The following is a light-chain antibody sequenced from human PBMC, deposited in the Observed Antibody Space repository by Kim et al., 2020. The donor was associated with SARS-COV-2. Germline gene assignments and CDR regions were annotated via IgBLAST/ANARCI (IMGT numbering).Light chain of an antibody. CDR2: DAS. V-gene: IGKV3-20*01. J-gene: IGKJ2*03. Sequence: EIVLTQSPATLSLSPGERATLSCRASQSVSSSLAWYQQKPGQAPRLLIYDASNRATGIPARFSGSGSGTNFTLTISRLEPEDFAVYYCQQYGSSLYSFGQGTNLEI. CDR3: QQYGSSLYS. CDR1: QSVSSS.